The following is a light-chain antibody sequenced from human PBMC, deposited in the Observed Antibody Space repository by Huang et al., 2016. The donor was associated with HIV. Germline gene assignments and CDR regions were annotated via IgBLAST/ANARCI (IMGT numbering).Light chain of an antibody. CDR2: AAS. Sequence: DIQMTPSPSSLSASVGDRGTITCRASQSINSYLNWYQQKPEKAPKLMIYAASSLQSGVQSRISGSGSGTDCTLTISSLQPEDFATYCCQQVYSIPWTFGQGTKVEIK. CDR3: QQVYSIPWT. CDR1: QSINSY. V-gene: IGKV1-39*01. J-gene: IGKJ1*01.